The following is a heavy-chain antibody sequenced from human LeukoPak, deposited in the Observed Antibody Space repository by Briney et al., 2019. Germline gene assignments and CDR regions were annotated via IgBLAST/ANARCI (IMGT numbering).Heavy chain of an antibody. Sequence: PSETLSLTCTVSGDSIGSSSYYWGWLRQPPGKGLEWIGSIYYSGSTYYNPSLKSRVTISVDTSKNQFSLKLSSVTAADTAVYYCARDRADFWSGYSYYYMDVWGKGTTVTVSS. CDR1: GDSIGSSSYY. J-gene: IGHJ6*03. CDR3: ARDRADFWSGYSYYYMDV. D-gene: IGHD3-3*01. CDR2: IYYSGST. V-gene: IGHV4-39*02.